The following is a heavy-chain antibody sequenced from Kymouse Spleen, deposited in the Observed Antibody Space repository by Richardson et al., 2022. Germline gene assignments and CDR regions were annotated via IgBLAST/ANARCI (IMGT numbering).Heavy chain of an antibody. CDR3: ARFYNWNFGWDY. J-gene: IGHJ4*02. D-gene: IGHD1-7*01. CDR1: GFTFSDHY. CDR2: TRNKANSYTT. V-gene: IGHV3-72*01. Sequence: EVQLVESGGGLVQPGGSLRLSCAASGFTFSDHYMDWVRQAPGKGLEWVGRTRNKANSYTTEYAASVKGRFTISRDDSKNSLYLQMNSLKTEDTAVYYCARFYNWNFGWDYWGQGTLVTVSS.